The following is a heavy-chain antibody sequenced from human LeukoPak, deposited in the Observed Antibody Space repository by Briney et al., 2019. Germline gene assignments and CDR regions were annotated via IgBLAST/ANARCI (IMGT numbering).Heavy chain of an antibody. D-gene: IGHD3-22*01. Sequence: GGSLRLSCAASGFTFSSYGMHWVRQAPGKGLEWVAVIWYDGSNKYYADSVKGRFTISRDNAKNSLYLQMNSLRAEDTAVYYCARDCPTYYYDSSGYYPDYWGQGTLVTVSS. J-gene: IGHJ4*02. V-gene: IGHV3-33*01. CDR3: ARDCPTYYYDSSGYYPDY. CDR2: IWYDGSNK. CDR1: GFTFSSYG.